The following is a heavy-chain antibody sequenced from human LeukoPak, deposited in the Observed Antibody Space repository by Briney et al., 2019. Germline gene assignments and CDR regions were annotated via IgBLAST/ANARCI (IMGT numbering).Heavy chain of an antibody. CDR3: ATTPPSSSSPGGYNWFDP. V-gene: IGHV1-69-2*01. D-gene: IGHD6-6*01. J-gene: IGHJ5*02. CDR1: GYTFTDYY. CDR2: VDPKDGET. Sequence: ASVKVSCKVSGYTFTDYYMHWVQQAPGKGLEWMGLVDPKDGETIYAEKFQGRVTITADTSTDTAYMELSSLRSEDTAVYYCATTPPSSSSPGGYNWFDPWGQGTLVTVSS.